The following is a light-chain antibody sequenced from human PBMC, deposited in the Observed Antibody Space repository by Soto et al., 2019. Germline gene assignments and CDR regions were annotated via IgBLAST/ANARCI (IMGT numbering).Light chain of an antibody. Sequence: EIVLTQSPGTLSLSPGERATLSCRASQGVSSSYLAWYQQKPGQAPRLLFYGASSRATGIPDRFSGSGSGTDFTLTISRLEPEDFAVYYCQQYDSSPWTFGQGTKVEIK. CDR2: GAS. CDR1: QGVSSSY. CDR3: QQYDSSPWT. J-gene: IGKJ1*01. V-gene: IGKV3-20*01.